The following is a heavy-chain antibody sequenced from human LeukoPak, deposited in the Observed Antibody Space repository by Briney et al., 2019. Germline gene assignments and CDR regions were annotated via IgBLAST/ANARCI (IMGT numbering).Heavy chain of an antibody. J-gene: IGHJ6*02. CDR2: IYSGGST. V-gene: IGHV3-53*01. D-gene: IGHD2-15*01. CDR3: AREDCSGGSCYYYYGMDV. Sequence: PGGSLRLSCAASGFTLSSYEMNWVRQAPGKGLEWVSVIYSGGSTYYADSVKGRFTISRDNSKNTLYLQMNSLRAEDTAVYYCAREDCSGGSCYYYYGMDVWGQGTTVTVSS. CDR1: GFTLSSYE.